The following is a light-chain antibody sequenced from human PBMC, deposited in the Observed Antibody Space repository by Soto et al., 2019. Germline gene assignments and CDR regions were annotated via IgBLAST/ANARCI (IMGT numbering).Light chain of an antibody. V-gene: IGKV1-39*01. CDR3: QQSYTIPPT. CDR2: ATS. Sequence: DIQLTQSPSSLYASVGDRVTITCRASQSISSYLNWYQQSPGEAPNLLIYATSSLQSGVPSRFSGSRSGTDFTLTISSLQPEDFATYFCQQSYTIPPTFGQGTKVDIK. J-gene: IGKJ1*01. CDR1: QSISSY.